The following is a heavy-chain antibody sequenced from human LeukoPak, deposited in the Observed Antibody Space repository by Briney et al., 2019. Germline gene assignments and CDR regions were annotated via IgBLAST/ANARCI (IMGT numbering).Heavy chain of an antibody. CDR2: IHTDGSST. CDR1: GVTFSTYW. J-gene: IGHJ3*02. CDR3: VREGRVRGAYDPFDI. V-gene: IGHV3-74*01. Sequence: GGSLRLSCAASGVTFSTYWMHWVRQAPGKGLVWVSRIHTDGSSTSYADSVKGRFTISRDNAKNTLYLQMNSLRAGDTAVYYCVREGRVRGAYDPFDIWGQGTMVTVSS. D-gene: IGHD3-10*01.